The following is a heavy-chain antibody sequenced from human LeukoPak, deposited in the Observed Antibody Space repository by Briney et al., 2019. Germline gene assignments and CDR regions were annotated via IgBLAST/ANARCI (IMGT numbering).Heavy chain of an antibody. CDR3: ARVSQLRIPEY. V-gene: IGHV4-38-2*01. CDR1: GYSISSGYY. CDR2: IYTSGST. Sequence: PSETLSLTCAVSGYSISSGYYWGWIRQPPGKGLEWIGRIYTSGSTNYNPSLKSRVTISVDTSKNQFSLKLSSVTAADTAGYYCARVSQLRIPEYWGQGTLVTVSS. J-gene: IGHJ4*02. D-gene: IGHD7-27*01.